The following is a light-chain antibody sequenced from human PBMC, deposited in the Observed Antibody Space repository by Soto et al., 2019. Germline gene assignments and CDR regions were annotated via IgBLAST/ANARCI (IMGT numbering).Light chain of an antibody. CDR3: QRSYSTPLT. CDR2: AAS. Sequence: DIKMTQSPSSLSASVGDRVTITCRASQSISSYLNWYQQKPGKAPKLLIYAASSLQSGVPSRFSGSGSGTDFTLTISSLQHEDFSTYYCQRSYSTPLTFGGGTKVEIK. V-gene: IGKV1-39*01. CDR1: QSISSY. J-gene: IGKJ4*01.